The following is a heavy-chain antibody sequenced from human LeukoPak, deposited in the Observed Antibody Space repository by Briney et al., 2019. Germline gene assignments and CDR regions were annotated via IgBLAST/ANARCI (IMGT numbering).Heavy chain of an antibody. D-gene: IGHD3-22*01. Sequence: PGGSLRLSCAASGFTLSSYWMHWVRQTPGKGLVWVSRMSSDGSTINYADSVKGRFTISRDNAKTTLYLQMNSLRAEDTAVYYCARDMYHDSSGYFDYWGQGNLVTVSS. CDR2: MSSDGSTI. CDR1: GFTLSSYW. CDR3: ARDMYHDSSGYFDY. V-gene: IGHV3-74*01. J-gene: IGHJ4*02.